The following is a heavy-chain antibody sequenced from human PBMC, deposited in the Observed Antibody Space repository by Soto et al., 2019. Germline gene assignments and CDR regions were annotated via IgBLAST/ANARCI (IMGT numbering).Heavy chain of an antibody. J-gene: IGHJ5*02. CDR1: GYTFTNYG. CDR3: ARGLGSGSYYNQYNWFDP. CDR2: INVYNGNT. V-gene: IGHV1-18*01. Sequence: AASVKVSCKASGYTFTNYGISWVRQAPGQGLEWMGWINVYNGNTKYAQKVQGRVTMTTDTSTSTAYMELRSLRSDDTAVYYCARGLGSGSYYNQYNWFDPWGQGTLVTVSS. D-gene: IGHD3-10*01.